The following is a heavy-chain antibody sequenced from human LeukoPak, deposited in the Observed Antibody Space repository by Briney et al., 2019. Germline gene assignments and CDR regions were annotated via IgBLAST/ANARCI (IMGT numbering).Heavy chain of an antibody. CDR1: GFTFSSYG. CDR3: ARVNSSGWYCFDY. J-gene: IGHJ4*02. Sequence: PGGSLRLSCAASGFTFSSYGMHWVRQAPGKGLEYVSAISSNGGSTYYANSVKGRFTISRDNSKNTLYLQMGSLRAEDMAVYYCARVNSSGWYCFDYWGQGTLVTVSS. D-gene: IGHD6-19*01. V-gene: IGHV3-64*01. CDR2: ISSNGGST.